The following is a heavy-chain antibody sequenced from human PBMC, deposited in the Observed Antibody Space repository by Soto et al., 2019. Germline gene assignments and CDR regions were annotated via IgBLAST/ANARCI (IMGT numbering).Heavy chain of an antibody. Sequence: SVKVSCKASGGTFSSYAISWVRQAPGQGLEWMGGIIPIFGTANYAQKFQGRVTITADKSTSTAYMELSSLRSEDTAVYYCARLPVATLHGSYYYYGMDVWGQGTTVTVSS. J-gene: IGHJ6*02. CDR2: IIPIFGTA. CDR3: ARLPVATLHGSYYYYGMDV. CDR1: GGTFSSYA. V-gene: IGHV1-69*06. D-gene: IGHD5-12*01.